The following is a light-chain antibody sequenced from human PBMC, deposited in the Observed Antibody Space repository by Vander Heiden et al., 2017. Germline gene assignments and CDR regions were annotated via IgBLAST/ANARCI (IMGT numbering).Light chain of an antibody. CDR1: QSVLYSSNNKKY. CDR3: QQYYSIPYT. J-gene: IGKJ2*01. Sequence: DIVMTQSPDSLAVSLGERATINCKSSQSVLYSSNNKKYIAWYQQKPGQPPKLLIYWASTRESGVPDRFSGSGSGTDFTLTISSLQAEDVAVYYCQQYYSIPYTFGQGTKLEIK. V-gene: IGKV4-1*01. CDR2: WAS.